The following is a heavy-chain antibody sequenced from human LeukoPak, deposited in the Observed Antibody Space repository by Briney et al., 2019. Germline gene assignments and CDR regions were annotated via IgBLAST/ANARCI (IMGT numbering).Heavy chain of an antibody. D-gene: IGHD3-9*01. V-gene: IGHV1-69*05. CDR2: IIPIFGTA. Sequence: ASVKVSCKASGGTFSSYAISWVRQAPGQGLEWMGGIIPIFGTANYAQKFQGRVTMTTDTSTSTAYMELRSLRSDDTAVYYCARSYYDILTGLPKRYYYYYMDVWGKGTTVTVSS. CDR3: ARSYYDILTGLPKRYYYYYMDV. J-gene: IGHJ6*03. CDR1: GGTFSSYA.